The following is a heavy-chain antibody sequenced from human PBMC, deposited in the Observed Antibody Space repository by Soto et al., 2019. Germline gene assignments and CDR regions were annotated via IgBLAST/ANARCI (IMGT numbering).Heavy chain of an antibody. J-gene: IGHJ4*02. Sequence: GGSLRLSCAASGFTFGDYSMNWVRQAPGKGLEWVSYISTSSSVIKYADSVKGRFTTSRDNAQNSLYQQMNSLGDEDTAVYYCVRFAWGYDRSDYSYWGQGTLVTVSS. V-gene: IGHV3-48*02. D-gene: IGHD3-22*01. CDR1: GFTFGDYS. CDR3: VRFAWGYDRSDYSY. CDR2: ISTSSSVI.